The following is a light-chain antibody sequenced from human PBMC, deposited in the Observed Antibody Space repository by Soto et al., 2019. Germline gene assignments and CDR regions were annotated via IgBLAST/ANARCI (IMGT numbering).Light chain of an antibody. CDR2: DVN. J-gene: IGLJ1*01. CDR1: STNVGSFQY. Sequence: QSALTQPPSVSGAPGQRVTIPCTGTSTNVGSFQYVYWYQQLPGKAPKLIIFDVNKRPSGVPDRFSGSKSGTTASLAIAGLQAEDEADYYCSSYADIKNLVVFGRGTKLTVL. CDR3: SSYADIKNLVV. V-gene: IGLV2-8*01.